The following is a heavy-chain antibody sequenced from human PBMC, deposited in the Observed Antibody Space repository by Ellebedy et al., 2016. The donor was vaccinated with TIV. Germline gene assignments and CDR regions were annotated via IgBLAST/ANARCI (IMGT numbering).Heavy chain of an antibody. V-gene: IGHV3-30*18. CDR2: ISYDGSDK. CDR1: GFTFRSYG. J-gene: IGHJ4*02. D-gene: IGHD1-26*01. Sequence: GESLKIPCAAPGFTFRSYGMHWVRQAPGRGLEWLAVISYDGSDKSYGDSVKGRFTISRDNSKNTLYLQMNSLRVEDTAVYYCAKYSGSYYKFDHWGQGTLVTVSS. CDR3: AKYSGSYYKFDH.